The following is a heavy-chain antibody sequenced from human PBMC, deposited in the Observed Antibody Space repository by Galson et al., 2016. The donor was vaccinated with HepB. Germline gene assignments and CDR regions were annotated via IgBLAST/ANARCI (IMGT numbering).Heavy chain of an antibody. CDR1: GGSISGYY. V-gene: IGHV4-59*08. CDR3: ARHGYYSYAAFDV. Sequence: SETLSLTCTVSGGSISGYYWSWIRQPPGKGLEWIGNMFYSGTTNYNPSLKSRATISVDTSKTQFSLKLSSVTAADTAIYYCARHGYYSYAAFDVWGHGTMVTVSS. CDR2: MFYSGTT. D-gene: IGHD3-22*01. J-gene: IGHJ3*01.